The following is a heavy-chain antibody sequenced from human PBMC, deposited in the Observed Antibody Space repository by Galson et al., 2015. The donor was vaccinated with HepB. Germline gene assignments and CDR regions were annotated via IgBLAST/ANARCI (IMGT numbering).Heavy chain of an antibody. CDR1: GYTFTSYY. D-gene: IGHD3-22*01. V-gene: IGHV1-46*01. J-gene: IGHJ6*02. CDR3: ARDGTYYYDSSGYSCGMDV. Sequence: SVKVSCKASGYTFTSYYMHWVRQAPGQGLEWMGIINPSGGSTSYAQKFQGRVTMTRDTSTSTVYMELSSLRSEDTAVYYCARDGTYYYDSSGYSCGMDVWGQGTTVTVSS. CDR2: INPSGGST.